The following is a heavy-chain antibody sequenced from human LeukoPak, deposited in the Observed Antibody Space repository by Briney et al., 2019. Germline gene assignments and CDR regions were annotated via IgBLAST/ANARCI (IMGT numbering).Heavy chain of an antibody. D-gene: IGHD3-16*01. Sequence: PGGSLRLSCAASGFTFSSYWIHWVRQAPGKGLVWVSRINSDGSSTTYADSVKGRFTISRDNAKNTLYLQMNSLRAEDTAVYYCVRVAGSYAAPDYWGQGTLVTVSS. CDR1: GFTFSSYW. CDR2: INSDGSST. CDR3: VRVAGSYAAPDY. J-gene: IGHJ4*02. V-gene: IGHV3-74*01.